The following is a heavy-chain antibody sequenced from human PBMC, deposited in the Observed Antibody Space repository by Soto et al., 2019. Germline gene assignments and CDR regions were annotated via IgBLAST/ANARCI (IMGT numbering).Heavy chain of an antibody. D-gene: IGHD1-20*01. CDR2: IYPGDSDT. CDR1: GYSFSNYW. CDR3: ARSRITGSTWTFDY. V-gene: IGHV5-51*01. Sequence: GESLKISCVGSGYSFSNYWIGWVRQVPGKGLEWMGIIYPGDSDTRYSPSFQGQVTISADKSISTAYLQWRSLKASDSAMYYCARSRITGSTWTFDYWGQETLVTVSS. J-gene: IGHJ4*02.